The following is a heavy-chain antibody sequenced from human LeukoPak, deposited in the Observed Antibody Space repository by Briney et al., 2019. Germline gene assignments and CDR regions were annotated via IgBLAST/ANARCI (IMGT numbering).Heavy chain of an antibody. J-gene: IGHJ4*02. D-gene: IGHD3-10*02. Sequence: SETLSLTCTVSGGSISSYYWSWIRQPAGKGLEWIGRIYTSGSTNYNPSLKSRVTMSVDTSKNQFSLKLSSVTVADTAVYYCARALGVRGVMYFDYWGQGTLVTVSS. CDR1: GGSISSYY. V-gene: IGHV4-4*07. CDR2: IYTSGST. CDR3: ARALGVRGVMYFDY.